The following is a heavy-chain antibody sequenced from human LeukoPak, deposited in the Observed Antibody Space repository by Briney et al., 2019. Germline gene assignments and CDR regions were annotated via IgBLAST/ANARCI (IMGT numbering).Heavy chain of an antibody. V-gene: IGHV4-31*03. CDR3: ARDTSTVTTNWFDS. J-gene: IGHJ5*01. CDR1: GGSISSSSYY. CDR2: IYYSGST. Sequence: SETLSLTCTVSGGSISSSSYYWGRIRQHPGKGLEWIGYIYYSGSTYYNPSLKSRVPISVDTSKNQFSLKLSSVTAADTAVYYCARDTSTVTTNWFDSWGQGTLVTVSS. D-gene: IGHD4-17*01.